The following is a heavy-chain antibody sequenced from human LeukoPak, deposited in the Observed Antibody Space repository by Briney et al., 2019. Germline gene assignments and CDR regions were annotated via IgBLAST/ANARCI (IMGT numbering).Heavy chain of an antibody. CDR1: GGSFSGYY. CDR2: INHSGST. Sequence: TSETLSLTCAVYGGSFSGYYWSWIRQPPGKGLEWIGEINHSGSTNYNPSLKSRVTISVDTSKNQFSLKLSSVTAADTAVYYCARGRMVRGVIYWYFDLWGRGTPVTVSS. J-gene: IGHJ2*01. CDR3: ARGRMVRGVIYWYFDL. D-gene: IGHD3-10*01. V-gene: IGHV4-34*01.